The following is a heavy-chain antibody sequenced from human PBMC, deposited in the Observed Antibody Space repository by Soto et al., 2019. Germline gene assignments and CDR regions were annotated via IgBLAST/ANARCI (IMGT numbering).Heavy chain of an antibody. J-gene: IGHJ4*02. CDR2: IYYSGST. CDR3: ARLVYSSGWYYFDC. CDR1: GGSISSYY. D-gene: IGHD6-19*01. V-gene: IGHV4-59*08. Sequence: QVQLQESGPGLVKPSETLSLTCTVSGGSISSYYWSWIRQPPGKGLEWLGYIYYSGSTNYNPSLKGRVTLSVDTSRTQYSRKRSLVTAADTAVYYCARLVYSSGWYYFDCWGQGPLVTVSS.